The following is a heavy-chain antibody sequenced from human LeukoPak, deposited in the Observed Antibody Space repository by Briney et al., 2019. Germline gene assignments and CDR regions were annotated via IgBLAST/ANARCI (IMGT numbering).Heavy chain of an antibody. V-gene: IGHV4-30-4*01. D-gene: IGHD3-10*01. Sequence: PSQTLSLTCTVSGGSISSGDYYWSWIRQPPGKGLEWIGYIYYSGSTYYNPSLKSRVTISVDTPKNQFSLKLSSVTAADTAVYYCARERINGGTGTYIFDYWGQGTLVTVSS. J-gene: IGHJ4*02. CDR1: GGSISSGDYY. CDR3: ARERINGGTGTYIFDY. CDR2: IYYSGST.